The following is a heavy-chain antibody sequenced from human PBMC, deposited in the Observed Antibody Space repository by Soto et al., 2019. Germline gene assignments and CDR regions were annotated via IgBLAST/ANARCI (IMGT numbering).Heavy chain of an antibody. CDR2: INWNSDTI. D-gene: IGHD3-10*01. V-gene: IGHV3-9*01. Sequence: EVQLVESGGGSVQPGGSLRLSCVASGFRFDDYAMHWVRQRPGKGLEWVSGINWNSDTIGYDGSVKGRFIVSRDNAEGSLLPQMGSLRVEDTAFYFCAMSNSNHLYYHLGSWGQGTPVTV. J-gene: IGHJ5*02. CDR3: AMSNSNHLYYHLGS. CDR1: GFRFDDYA.